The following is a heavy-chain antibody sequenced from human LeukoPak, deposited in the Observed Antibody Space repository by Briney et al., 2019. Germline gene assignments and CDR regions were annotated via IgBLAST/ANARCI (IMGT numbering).Heavy chain of an antibody. Sequence: SETLSLTCTVSGGSISSSSYYWGWIRQPPGKGLEWIGSIYYSGSTYYNPSLKSRVTISVDTSKNQFSLKLSSVTAADTAVYYCARDRWHYGSGSYFDYWGQGTLVTVSS. V-gene: IGHV4-39*07. D-gene: IGHD3-10*01. CDR1: GGSISSSSYY. J-gene: IGHJ4*02. CDR3: ARDRWHYGSGSYFDY. CDR2: IYYSGST.